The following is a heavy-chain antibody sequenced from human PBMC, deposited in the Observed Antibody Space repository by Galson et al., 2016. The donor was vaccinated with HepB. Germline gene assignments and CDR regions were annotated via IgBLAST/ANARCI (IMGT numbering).Heavy chain of an antibody. J-gene: IGHJ3*02. Sequence: SVKVSCKASGYTFTNYYIHWLRQAPGQGLEWMGIINPSGGSTTFAKKFQGRFTMTRDTSTSTVYMELSSLRSEDTAVYYCARADPLRYLPRAFYIWGQGTMVTGSS. CDR3: ARADPLRYLPRAFYI. V-gene: IGHV1-46*01. CDR1: GYTFTNYY. D-gene: IGHD3-9*01. CDR2: INPSGGST.